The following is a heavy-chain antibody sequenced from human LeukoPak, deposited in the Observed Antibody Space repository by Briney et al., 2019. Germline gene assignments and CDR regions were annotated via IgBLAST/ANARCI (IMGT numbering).Heavy chain of an antibody. Sequence: AASVKVSCKASGYTFTSYGISWVRQAPGQGLEWMGGIIPIFGTANYAQKFQGRVTITADESTSTAYMELSSLRSEDTAVYYCARDSEHCSSTSCYSQYVYWGQGTLVTVSS. J-gene: IGHJ4*02. CDR1: GYTFTSYG. CDR3: ARDSEHCSSTSCYSQYVY. V-gene: IGHV1-69*13. D-gene: IGHD2-2*02. CDR2: IIPIFGTA.